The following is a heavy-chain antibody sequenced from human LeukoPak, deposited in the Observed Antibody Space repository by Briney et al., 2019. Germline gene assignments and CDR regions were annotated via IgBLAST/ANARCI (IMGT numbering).Heavy chain of an antibody. CDR2: IYYSGRT. CDR3: ARTAILTGYYNADFDY. J-gene: IGHJ4*02. D-gene: IGHD3-9*01. CDR1: GGSISSGGYY. Sequence: PSETLSLTCTVSGGSISSGGYYWSWIRQHPGKGLEWIGYIYYSGRTYYNPSLKSRVTISVDTSKNQFCRKLSSVTAADTAVYYCARTAILTGYYNADFDYWGQGTLVTVSS. V-gene: IGHV4-31*03.